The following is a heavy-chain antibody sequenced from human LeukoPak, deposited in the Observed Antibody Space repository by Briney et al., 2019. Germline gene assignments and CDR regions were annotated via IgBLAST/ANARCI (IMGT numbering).Heavy chain of an antibody. D-gene: IGHD1-26*01. Sequence: ASVKVSFKASGYTFTGYYMHWVRQAPGQGLEWMGWINPNSGGTNYAQKFQGRVTMTRDTSISTAYMELSRLRSDDTAVYYCARDDGGSSYYFDYWGQGTLVTVSS. CDR3: ARDDGGSSYYFDY. J-gene: IGHJ4*02. V-gene: IGHV1-2*02. CDR1: GYTFTGYY. CDR2: INPNSGGT.